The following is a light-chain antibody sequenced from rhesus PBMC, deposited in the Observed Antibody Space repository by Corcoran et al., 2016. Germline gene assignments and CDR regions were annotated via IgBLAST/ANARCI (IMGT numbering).Light chain of an antibody. CDR1: QAIKNY. J-gene: IGKJ4*01. Sequence: DIQMTQSPSSLSASVGDRVTFNCRASQAIKNYVSWYQQKQGKAPKPLIFYTSSLETGGTSRVGGSRAGTDYSLTIRSLQPADFATYSCQQYENFPPTCGGGTKVDLK. CDR3: QQYENFPPT. CDR2: YTS. V-gene: IGKV1-66*01.